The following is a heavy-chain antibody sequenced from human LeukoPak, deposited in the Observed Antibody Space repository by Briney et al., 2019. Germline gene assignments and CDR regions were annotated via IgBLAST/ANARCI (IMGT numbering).Heavy chain of an antibody. CDR2: IIYDGSNK. J-gene: IGHJ6*03. CDR1: GFTFSIYG. D-gene: IGHD2/OR15-2a*01. CDR3: ARGGSSIDYYMDV. V-gene: IGHV3-30*03. Sequence: GGSLRLSCAASGFTFSIYGMHWVRQAPGKGLEWVAAIIYDGSNKYYADSVKGRFTISRDNSKNSLYLQMNSLRAEDTAVYYCARGGSSIDYYMDVWGKGTTVTVSS.